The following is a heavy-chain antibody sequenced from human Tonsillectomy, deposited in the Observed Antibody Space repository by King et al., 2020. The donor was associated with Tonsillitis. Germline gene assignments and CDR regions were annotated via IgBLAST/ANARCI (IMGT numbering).Heavy chain of an antibody. CDR3: ARGYDSTGYYLGWWFDP. CDR2: IYNSGST. J-gene: IGHJ2*01. CDR1: GASISGSY. Sequence: QLQESGPGLVKPSETLSLTFTVSGASISGSYWSWIRQPPGKGLEWIGYIYNSGSTNYNPSLKSRVTLSVYTSKNQFSLKLSYVTAAYTAVYYCARGYDSTGYYLGWWFDPWGRGAQVTVSS. D-gene: IGHD3-22*01. V-gene: IGHV4-59*01.